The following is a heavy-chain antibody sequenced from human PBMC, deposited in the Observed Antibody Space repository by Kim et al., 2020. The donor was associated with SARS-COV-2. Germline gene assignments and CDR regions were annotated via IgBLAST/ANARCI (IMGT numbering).Heavy chain of an antibody. J-gene: IGHJ6*01. Sequence: GGSLRLSCAASGFTFSSYGMHWVRQAPGKGLEWVAVISYDGSNKYYADSVKGRFTISRDSSKNKLYLQMHSLRADDTAMYYCETRGMFRGNSPAYYYGM. D-gene: IGHD3-10*01. CDR2: ISYDGSNK. CDR3: ETRGMFRGNSPAYYYGM. V-gene: IGHV3-30*03. CDR1: GFTFSSYG.